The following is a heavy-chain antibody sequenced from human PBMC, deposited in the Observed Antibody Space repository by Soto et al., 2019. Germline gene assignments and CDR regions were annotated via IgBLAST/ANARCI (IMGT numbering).Heavy chain of an antibody. CDR1: GFTFSSYA. D-gene: IGHD6-13*01. V-gene: IGHV3-23*01. J-gene: IGHJ6*02. Sequence: EVQLLESGGGLVQPAGSLRLSCAASGFTFSSYAMSWVRQAPGKGLEWVSVISGSGDSTYYADSVRGRFTISRDNSKNTLYLQTNSLRAEDTAVYYCAKDRDGAAAGPTKFYGMDVWGQGTTVTVSS. CDR2: ISGSGDST. CDR3: AKDRDGAAAGPTKFYGMDV.